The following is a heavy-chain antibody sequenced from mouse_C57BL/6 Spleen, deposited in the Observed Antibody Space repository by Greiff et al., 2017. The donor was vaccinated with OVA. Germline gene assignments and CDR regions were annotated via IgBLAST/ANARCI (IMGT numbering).Heavy chain of an antibody. Sequence: QVQLQQSGPELVKPGASVKISCKASGYAFSSSWMNWVKQRPGKGLEWIGRIYPGDGAPNYNGKSKGKATLTADKSSRTAYMQLSSLTSEDSAVYFCAREFYYGNYWGQGTTLTVSS. CDR3: AREFYYGNY. CDR1: GYAFSSSW. CDR2: IYPGDGAP. V-gene: IGHV1-82*01. D-gene: IGHD1-1*01. J-gene: IGHJ2*01.